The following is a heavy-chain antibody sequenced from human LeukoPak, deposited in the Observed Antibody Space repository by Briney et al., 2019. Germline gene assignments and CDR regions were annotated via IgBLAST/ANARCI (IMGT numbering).Heavy chain of an antibody. CDR2: IYYSGST. CDR3: ARASLRGYSYGYFDY. Sequence: PSETLSPTCTVSGGPISSYYWSWIRQPPGKGLEWIGYIYYSGSTTYNPSLKSRVTILVDTSKNQFSLKLSSVTAADTAVYYCARASLRGYSYGYFDYWGQGTLVTVSS. D-gene: IGHD5-18*01. J-gene: IGHJ4*02. V-gene: IGHV4-59*01. CDR1: GGPISSYY.